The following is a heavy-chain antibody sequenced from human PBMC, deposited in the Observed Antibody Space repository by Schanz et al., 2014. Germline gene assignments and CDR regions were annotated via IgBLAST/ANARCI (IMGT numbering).Heavy chain of an antibody. CDR3: ARANYRRKINFDY. Sequence: VQLLESGGGLVQPGGSLRLSCAAYGFTLSSYAMHWVRQAPGKGLEWVAVIWSDGSTKYYADSVKGRFTISRDNSKNTRYLQMNTLRAEDTTVYYCARANYRRKINFDYWGRGTLVTVSS. CDR2: IWSDGSTK. V-gene: IGHV3-30*04. CDR1: GFTLSSYA. J-gene: IGHJ4*02. D-gene: IGHD3-10*01.